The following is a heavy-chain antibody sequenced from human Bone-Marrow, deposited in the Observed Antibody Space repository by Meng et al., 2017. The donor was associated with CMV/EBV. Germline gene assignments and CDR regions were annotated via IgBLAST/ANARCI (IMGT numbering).Heavy chain of an antibody. Sequence: SGPTLVKPTQTLTLTCTFSGFSLSTSGMRVSWIRQPPGKALEWLARIDWDDDKFYSTSLKTRLTISKDTSKNQVVLTMTNMDPVDTATYYCAWSYYDFWSGPLDAFDIWSQGTMVTVSS. V-gene: IGHV2-70D*14. CDR1: GFSLSTSGMR. CDR2: IDWDDDK. D-gene: IGHD3-3*01. J-gene: IGHJ3*02. CDR3: AWSYYDFWSGPLDAFDI.